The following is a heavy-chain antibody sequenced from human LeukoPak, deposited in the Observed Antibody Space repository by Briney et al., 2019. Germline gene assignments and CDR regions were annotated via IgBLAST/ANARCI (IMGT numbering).Heavy chain of an antibody. CDR2: ISASGDTV. D-gene: IGHD3-10*01. J-gene: IGHJ1*01. CDR1: GFVFTLYE. CDR3: AALYYLKATY. Sequence: GGSLRLSCAASGFVFTLYEMNWFRQAPGGGLEWIAYISASGDTVDYAESVKGRFTISRDNAKSSLFLHMNSLRVEDTGLYYCAALYYLKATYLGQGGPLTVSS. V-gene: IGHV3-48*03.